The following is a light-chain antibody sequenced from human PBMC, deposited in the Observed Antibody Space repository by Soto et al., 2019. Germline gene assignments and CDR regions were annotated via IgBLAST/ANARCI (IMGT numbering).Light chain of an antibody. CDR1: QSVSSSY. CDR2: RAS. J-gene: IGKJ1*01. CDR3: QLTGT. Sequence: EIVLTQSPGTLSLSPGERATLSCMASQSVSSSYLAWYQHKPGQASMLIIYRASNRAAGIPDRFSGSGSGTDFTLTIRRLEPEDFAGYYCQLTGTLGQGTQVAIK. V-gene: IGKV3-20*01.